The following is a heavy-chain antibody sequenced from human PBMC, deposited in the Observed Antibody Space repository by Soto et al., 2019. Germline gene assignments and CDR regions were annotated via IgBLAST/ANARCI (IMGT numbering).Heavy chain of an antibody. D-gene: IGHD3-22*01. V-gene: IGHV3-74*01. CDR2: INSDGSST. Sequence: GGSLRLSCAASGFTFSSYWMHWVRQAPGKGLVWVSGINSDGSSTSYEDSAKGRFTISRDNAKNTLYLQMNSLRAEDTAVYYCARAEAYDSSGFVFDPWGQGTLVTVSS. CDR3: ARAEAYDSSGFVFDP. CDR1: GFTFSSYW. J-gene: IGHJ5*02.